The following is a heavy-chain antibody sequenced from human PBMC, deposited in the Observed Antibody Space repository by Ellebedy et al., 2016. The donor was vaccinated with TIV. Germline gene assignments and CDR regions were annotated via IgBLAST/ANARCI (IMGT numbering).Heavy chain of an antibody. Sequence: PGGSLRLSCAASGFTFSSYAMSRVRQAPGKGLEWVSAISGSGGSTYYADSVKGRFTISRDNSKNTLYLQMNSLRAEDTAVYYCAKDPSRGVGLPDYWGQGTLVTVSS. CDR3: AKDPSRGVGLPDY. CDR1: GFTFSSYA. D-gene: IGHD1-26*01. CDR2: ISGSGGST. V-gene: IGHV3-23*01. J-gene: IGHJ4*02.